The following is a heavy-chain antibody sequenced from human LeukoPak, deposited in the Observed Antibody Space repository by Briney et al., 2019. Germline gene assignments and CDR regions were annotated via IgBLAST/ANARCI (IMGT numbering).Heavy chain of an antibody. D-gene: IGHD3-10*01. J-gene: IGHJ4*02. CDR1: GYSFTTYW. V-gene: IGHV5-51*01. CDR2: VYPGDSDI. CDR3: ARRGPRDY. Sequence: GESLKISCQASGYSFTTYWIAWVRQLPGKGLEWMGRVYPGDSDITYSPSFQGQVTISADKSISTAYLQWSSLKASDTAMYYCARRGPRDYWGQGTLVTVSS.